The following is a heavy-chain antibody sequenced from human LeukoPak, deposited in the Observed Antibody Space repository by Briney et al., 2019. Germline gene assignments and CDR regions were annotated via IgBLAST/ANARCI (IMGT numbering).Heavy chain of an antibody. CDR2: ISGSGGST. CDR3: AKVPTVTTQAVDY. D-gene: IGHD4-17*01. J-gene: IGHJ4*02. V-gene: IGHV3-23*01. CDR1: GFTFSSYA. Sequence: GGSLRLSCAASGFTFSSYAMSWVRQAPGKGLEWVSAISGSGGSTYYADSVKGRFTISRDNSKNTLYLLMNSLRVEDTALYYCAKVPTVTTQAVDYWGQGTLVIVSS.